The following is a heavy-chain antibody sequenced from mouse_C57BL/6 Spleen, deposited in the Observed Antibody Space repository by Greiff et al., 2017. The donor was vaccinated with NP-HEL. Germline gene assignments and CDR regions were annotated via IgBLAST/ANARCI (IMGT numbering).Heavy chain of an antibody. D-gene: IGHD2-4*01. CDR2: IYPGSGST. Sequence: VQLQQSGAELVKPGASVKMSCKASGYTFTSYWITWVKQRPGQGLEWIGDIYPGSGSTNYNEKFKSKATLTVDTSSSTAYMQLSSRTSEDSAVYYCAREDYLYAMDYWGQGTAVTVSS. CDR3: AREDYLYAMDY. J-gene: IGHJ4*01. V-gene: IGHV1-55*01. CDR1: GYTFTSYW.